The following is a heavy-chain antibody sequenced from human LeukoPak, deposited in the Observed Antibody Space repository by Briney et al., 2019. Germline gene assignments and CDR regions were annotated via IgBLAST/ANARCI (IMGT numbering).Heavy chain of an antibody. V-gene: IGHV3-23*01. CDR3: AKVPYSDYGSGRPPFMDV. Sequence: PGRSLRLSCGASGFTFSNYAMSWVRQAPGKGLEWVSTISDSGGSTYYADSVKGRFTISRDNYKNTLSLQMDSLRAEDTAIYYCAKVPYSDYGSGRPPFMDVWGQGTTVAVSS. CDR1: GFTFSNYA. J-gene: IGHJ6*02. D-gene: IGHD3-10*01. CDR2: ISDSGGST.